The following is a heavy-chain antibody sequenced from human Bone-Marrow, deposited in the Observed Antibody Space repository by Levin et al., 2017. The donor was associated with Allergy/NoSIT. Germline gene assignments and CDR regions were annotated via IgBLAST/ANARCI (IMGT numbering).Heavy chain of an antibody. Sequence: RTGGSLRLSCAASGFTFSRYNMNWVRQTPGKGLEWIAYISATSATTYYADSVKGRFSISRDNAKNSLYLQMNSLRAEDTALSYCTRYWMPIFGVVPAFDPWGQGTLVIVSS. CDR2: ISATSATT. J-gene: IGHJ5*02. CDR1: GFTFSRYN. V-gene: IGHV3-48*01. CDR3: TRYWMPIFGVVPAFDP. D-gene: IGHD3-3*01.